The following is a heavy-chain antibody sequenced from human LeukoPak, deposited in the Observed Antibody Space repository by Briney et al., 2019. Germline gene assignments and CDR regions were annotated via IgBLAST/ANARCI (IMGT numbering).Heavy chain of an antibody. V-gene: IGHV4-4*07. D-gene: IGHD2-2*01. J-gene: IGHJ4*02. CDR2: IYTSGSP. CDR3: ARLGPAACFDY. CDR1: GGSISSYY. Sequence: PSETLSLTCTVSGGSISSYYWSWIRQPAGKGLEWIGRIYTSGSPNYNPSLKSRVPMSVDTSKDQFSLKLSSVTAADTAVYYCARLGPAACFDYWGQGTLVTVSS.